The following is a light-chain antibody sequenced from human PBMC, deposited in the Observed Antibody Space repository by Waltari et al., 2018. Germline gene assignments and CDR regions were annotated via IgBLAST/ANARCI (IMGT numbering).Light chain of an antibody. Sequence: DIQMTQSPSSLSASVGDRVIITCQASQDIRNYLNWYQQKLGKAPKLLIHDASNLETGVPSRFSGSGSGTHSTFTISNLQPEDIATYYCQQYDNLPERLTFGGGTKVEIK. CDR1: QDIRNY. V-gene: IGKV1-33*01. CDR3: QQYDNLPERLT. CDR2: DAS. J-gene: IGKJ4*01.